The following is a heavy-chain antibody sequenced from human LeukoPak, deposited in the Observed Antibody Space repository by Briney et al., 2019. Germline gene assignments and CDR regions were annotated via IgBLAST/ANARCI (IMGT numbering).Heavy chain of an antibody. CDR1: GYTFTGYC. Sequence: ASVKVSCKASGYTFTGYCMHWVRQAPGQGLEWMGWMNPKSGDTGYEQKFQGRVTITRDSSISTVYMELSSLGSEDTALYYCARGRYMDVWGKGTMVTVSS. J-gene: IGHJ6*03. CDR2: MNPKSGDT. CDR3: ARGRYMDV. V-gene: IGHV1-8*02.